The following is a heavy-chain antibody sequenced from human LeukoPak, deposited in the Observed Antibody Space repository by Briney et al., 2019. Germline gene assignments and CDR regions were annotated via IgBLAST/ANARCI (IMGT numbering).Heavy chain of an antibody. CDR1: GYTRTELS. CDR2: FDPEDGET. CDR3: ATGAKGYGSGSPPN. J-gene: IGHJ4*02. D-gene: IGHD3-10*01. V-gene: IGHV1-24*01. Sequence: ASVKVSCKVSGYTRTELSMHWVRQAPGKGLEWVGGFDPEDGETIYAQKFQGRVTMTEDTSTDTAYMELSSLRSEDTAVYYCATGAKGYGSGSPPNWGQGTLVTVSS.